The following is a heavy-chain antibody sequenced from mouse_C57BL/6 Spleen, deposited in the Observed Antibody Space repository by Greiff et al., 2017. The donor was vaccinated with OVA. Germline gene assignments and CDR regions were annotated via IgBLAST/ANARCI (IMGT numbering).Heavy chain of an antibody. J-gene: IGHJ2*01. D-gene: IGHD2-1*01. Sequence: EVQLQQSGPELVKPGASVKISCKASGYTFTDYYMNWVKQSHGKSLEWIGDINPNNGGTSYNQKFKGKATLTVDKSSSTAYMELRSLTSEDSAVYYCASEGPYGNYYVDYWGQGTTLTVSS. V-gene: IGHV1-26*01. CDR1: GYTFTDYY. CDR2: INPNNGGT. CDR3: ASEGPYGNYYVDY.